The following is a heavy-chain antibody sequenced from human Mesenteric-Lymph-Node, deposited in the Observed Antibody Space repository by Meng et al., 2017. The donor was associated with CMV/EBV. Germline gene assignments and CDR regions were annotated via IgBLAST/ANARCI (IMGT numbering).Heavy chain of an antibody. J-gene: IGHJ4*02. D-gene: IGHD5-18*01. V-gene: IGHV3-21*01. CDR1: GFIFDDYV. CDR3: ARDRSGYSYPYYFDY. CDR2: ISSSSSYI. Sequence: GGSLRLSCAASGFIFDDYVMRWVRQAPGKGLHWVSSISSSSSYIYYADSVKGRFTISRDNAKNSLYLQMNSLRAEDTAVYYCARDRSGYSYPYYFDYWGQGTLVTVSS.